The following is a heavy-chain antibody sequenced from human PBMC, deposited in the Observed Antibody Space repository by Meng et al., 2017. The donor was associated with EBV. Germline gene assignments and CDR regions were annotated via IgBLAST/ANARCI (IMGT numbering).Heavy chain of an antibody. D-gene: IGHD4-11*01. CDR3: ADYSS. Sequence: QLQRQESGPGLVKPSETLSRTCTVSGGSISSSRYYWGWFRQPAGKGLEWIRSIYYSGSTYYHPSLKSRVNISADTSKNQISLKLSSGTAADTAVYYCADYSSWGQGTLVTVSS. V-gene: IGHV4-39*07. CDR1: GGSISSSRYY. CDR2: IYYSGST. J-gene: IGHJ4*02.